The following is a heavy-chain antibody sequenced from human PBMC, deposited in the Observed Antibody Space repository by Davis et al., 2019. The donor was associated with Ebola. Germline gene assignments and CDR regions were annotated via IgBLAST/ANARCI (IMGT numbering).Heavy chain of an antibody. CDR2: INAGNGNT. CDR3: ARDVRHGLNV. D-gene: IGHD2/OR15-2a*01. Sequence: AASVKVSCKASGYTFINYAIHWVRQAPGQRLEWMGWINAGNGNTNYAQKLQGRVTMTTDTSTTTAYMELRGLRFDDTAVYYCARDVRHGLNVWGQGTTVTVPS. V-gene: IGHV1-3*01. J-gene: IGHJ6*02. CDR1: GYTFINYA.